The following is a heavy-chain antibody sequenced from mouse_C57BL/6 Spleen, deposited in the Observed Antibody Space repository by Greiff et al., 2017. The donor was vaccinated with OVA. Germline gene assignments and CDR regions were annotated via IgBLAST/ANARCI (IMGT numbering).Heavy chain of an antibody. CDR2: ISDGGSYT. Sequence: VQLKESGGGLVKPGGSLKLSCAASGFTFSSYAMSWVRQTPEKRLEWVATISDGGSYTYYPDNVKGRFTISRDNAKNNLYLQMSHLKSEDTAMYYCAREDWAYYFDYWGQGTTLTVSS. CDR1: GFTFSSYA. D-gene: IGHD4-1*01. V-gene: IGHV5-4*01. J-gene: IGHJ2*01. CDR3: AREDWAYYFDY.